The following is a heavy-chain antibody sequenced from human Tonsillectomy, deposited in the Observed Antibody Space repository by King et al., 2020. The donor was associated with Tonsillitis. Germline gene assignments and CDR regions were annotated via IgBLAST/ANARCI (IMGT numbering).Heavy chain of an antibody. CDR1: GFTFGVYA. CDR2: IRSKAYGGTT. CDR3: TRDRYYGSGSYWTDY. Sequence: VQLVESGGGLVQPGRSLRLSCTASGFTFGVYAMSWFRQAPGKGLEGVGFIRSKAYGGTTEYAASVKGRFTISRDDSKSIAYLQMNSLKTEDTAVYYCTRDRYYGSGSYWTDYWGQATLVTVSS. V-gene: IGHV3-49*03. D-gene: IGHD3-10*01. J-gene: IGHJ4*02.